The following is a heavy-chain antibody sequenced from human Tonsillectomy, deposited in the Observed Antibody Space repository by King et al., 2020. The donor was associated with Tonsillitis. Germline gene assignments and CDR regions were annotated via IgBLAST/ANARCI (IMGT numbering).Heavy chain of an antibody. Sequence: VQLVESGGGVVQPGRSLRLSCAASGFTFSSYGMHWVRQAPGKGLEWVAVISYDGSNKYYADSVKGRFTISRDNSKNTLYLQMNSLRAEETAVYYCAKDQGIAVASTREWFDPWGQGTLVTVSS. CDR2: ISYDGSNK. D-gene: IGHD6-19*01. CDR1: GFTFSSYG. V-gene: IGHV3-30*18. J-gene: IGHJ5*02. CDR3: AKDQGIAVASTREWFDP.